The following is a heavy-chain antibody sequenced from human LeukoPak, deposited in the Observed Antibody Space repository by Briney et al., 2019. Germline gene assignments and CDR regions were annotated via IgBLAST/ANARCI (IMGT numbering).Heavy chain of an antibody. V-gene: IGHV4-34*01. CDR3: ARRPMIPRSSWFDP. CDR2: INHSGST. Sequence: PSETLSLTCAVYGGSFSGYYWSRIRQPPGKGLEWIGEINHSGSTNYNPSLKSRVTISVDTSKNQFSLKLSSVTAADTAVYYCARRPMIPRSSWFDPWGQGTLVTVSS. CDR1: GGSFSGYY. D-gene: IGHD3-22*01. J-gene: IGHJ5*02.